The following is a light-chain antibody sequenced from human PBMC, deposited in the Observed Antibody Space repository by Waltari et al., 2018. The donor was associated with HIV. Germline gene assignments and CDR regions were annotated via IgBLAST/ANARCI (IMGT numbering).Light chain of an antibody. CDR3: QSADSGGTWDVV. V-gene: IGLV3-25*03. Sequence: SYELTQLPSVSVSPGQTARITCSGEALAKQYAYWYQQKPGQAPVLMISKDHERPSGTPGRFAGSSSGTTVTLTISGVQAEDEADYYCQSADSGGTWDVVFGGGTKLTVL. CDR2: KDH. J-gene: IGLJ2*01. CDR1: ALAKQY.